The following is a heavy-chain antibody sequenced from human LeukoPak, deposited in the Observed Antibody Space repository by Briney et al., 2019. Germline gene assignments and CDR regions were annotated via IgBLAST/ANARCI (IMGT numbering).Heavy chain of an antibody. CDR3: ARATNSEVLLWFGEPPNWFDP. CDR1: GYTFTSYA. Sequence: ASVKVSFKASGYTFTSYAMHWVRRAPGQRLEWRGWINAGNGNTKYSQKFQGRVTITRDTSASTAYMELSSLRSEDTAVYYCARATNSEVLLWFGEPPNWFDPWGQGTLVTVSS. J-gene: IGHJ5*02. CDR2: INAGNGNT. V-gene: IGHV1-3*01. D-gene: IGHD3-10*01.